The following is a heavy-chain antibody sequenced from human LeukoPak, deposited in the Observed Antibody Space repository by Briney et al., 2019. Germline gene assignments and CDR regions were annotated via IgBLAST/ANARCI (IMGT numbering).Heavy chain of an antibody. CDR2: IYTSGST. Sequence: SETLSLTCTVSGGSISSYYWSWIRQPAGKGLEWIGRIYTSGSTNYNPSLKSRVTISVDTSKNQFSLKLSSVTAADTAVYYCAREGGQTPNYSYYMDVWGKGTTVTVSS. CDR3: AREGGQTPNYSYYMDV. J-gene: IGHJ6*03. V-gene: IGHV4-4*07. CDR1: GGSISSYY.